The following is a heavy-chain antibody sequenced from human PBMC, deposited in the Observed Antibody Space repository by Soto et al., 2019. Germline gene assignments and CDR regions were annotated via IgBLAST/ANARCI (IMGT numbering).Heavy chain of an antibody. V-gene: IGHV4-31*03. D-gene: IGHD2-2*01. CDR1: GGSIIRGGYY. Sequence: SETLSLTCTVSGGSIIRGGYYWSWVRQNPRKGLEWIGNIYYSGNTYYNPSLKSRLTISVDTSKNQFSLKLSSVTAADTAVYYCASYCSSTCCYSLSNFDYWGQGTLVTVSS. J-gene: IGHJ4*02. CDR3: ASYCSSTCCYSLSNFDY. CDR2: IYYSGNT.